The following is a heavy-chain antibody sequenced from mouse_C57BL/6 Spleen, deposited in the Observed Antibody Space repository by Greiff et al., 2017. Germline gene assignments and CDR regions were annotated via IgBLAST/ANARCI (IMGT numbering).Heavy chain of an antibody. Sequence: VQLKQSGPELAKPGASVKIPCKASGYTFTDYNMDWVKQSHGKSLEWIGDINPNNGGTFYNQKFKGKATLTVDKSSSTAYMELRSLTSEDTAVYYCARTGTTVVATEAMDYWGQGTSVTVSS. J-gene: IGHJ4*01. V-gene: IGHV1-18*01. CDR2: INPNNGGT. CDR1: GYTFTDYN. CDR3: ARTGTTVVATEAMDY. D-gene: IGHD1-1*01.